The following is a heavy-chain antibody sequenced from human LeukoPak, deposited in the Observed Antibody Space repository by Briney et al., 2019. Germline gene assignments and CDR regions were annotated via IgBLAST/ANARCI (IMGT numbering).Heavy chain of an antibody. Sequence: GGSLRLSCAASGFTFSDYYMSWIRQAPGKGLEWVSYISSSGGTIYYADSVKGRFTISRDNAKNSLYLQMNSLRAEDTAVYYCAREQLKVSTSGSPGYYYYYGMDVWGQGTTVTVSS. V-gene: IGHV3-11*01. D-gene: IGHD2-2*01. CDR1: GFTFSDYY. J-gene: IGHJ6*02. CDR2: ISSSGGTI. CDR3: AREQLKVSTSGSPGYYYYYGMDV.